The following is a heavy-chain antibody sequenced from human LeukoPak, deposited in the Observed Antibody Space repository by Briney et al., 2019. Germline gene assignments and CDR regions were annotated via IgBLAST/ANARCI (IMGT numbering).Heavy chain of an antibody. V-gene: IGHV4-59*01. Sequence: PSETLSLTCTVSGGSIGTYSWNWIRQPPGKGLEWIGYIYYSGTTNYNPSLKSRVTISVDTSKNQFSLKLSSVTAADTAVYYCARDRREQLVGQGHDYWGQGTLVTVSS. CDR2: IYYSGTT. J-gene: IGHJ4*02. D-gene: IGHD6-6*01. CDR1: GGSIGTYS. CDR3: ARDRREQLVGQGHDY.